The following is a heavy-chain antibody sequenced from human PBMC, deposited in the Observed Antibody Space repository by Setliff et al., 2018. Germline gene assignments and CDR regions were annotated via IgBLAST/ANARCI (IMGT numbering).Heavy chain of an antibody. CDR2: IYTSGTT. Sequence: PSETLSLTCTVSGGSLSSGPCYWTWVRQPAGKGLEWIGHIYTSGTTNYSPSLKSRVTISADTSKNQFSLQLSSVTATDTAVYYCARGRLLYVGDSHYFDNWGQGTLVTVSS. CDR1: GGSLSSGPCY. V-gene: IGHV4-61*09. J-gene: IGHJ4*02. CDR3: ARGRLLYVGDSHYFDN. D-gene: IGHD2-8*01.